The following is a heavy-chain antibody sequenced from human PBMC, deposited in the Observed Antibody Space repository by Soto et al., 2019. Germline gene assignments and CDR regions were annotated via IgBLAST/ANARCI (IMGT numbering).Heavy chain of an antibody. J-gene: IGHJ4*02. CDR2: IYYSGST. V-gene: IGHV4-30-4*01. CDR3: ARDIGYYYDSSGYYERDY. Sequence: SETLSLTCTVSGGSISSRDYYLSWIRQPPGKGLEWIGYIYYSGSTYYNPSLKNRVTISVDTSKNQFSLKLSSLTAADTAVYYCARDIGYYYDSSGYYERDYWGQGTLVTVSS. CDR1: GGSISSRDYY. D-gene: IGHD3-22*01.